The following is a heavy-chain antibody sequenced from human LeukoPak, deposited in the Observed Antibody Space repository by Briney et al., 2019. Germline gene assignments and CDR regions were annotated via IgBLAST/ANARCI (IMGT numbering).Heavy chain of an antibody. D-gene: IGHD6-13*01. V-gene: IGHV4-34*01. CDR2: INHSGST. J-gene: IGHJ4*02. CDR3: ARSGIAAAGNRSYYFDY. CDR1: GGSFSGYY. Sequence: PSETLSLTCAVYGGSFSGYYWSWIRQPPGKGLEWIGEINHSGSTNYNPSLKSRVTISVDTSKNQFFLKLSSVTAADTAVYYCARSGIAAAGNRSYYFDYWGQGTLVTVSS.